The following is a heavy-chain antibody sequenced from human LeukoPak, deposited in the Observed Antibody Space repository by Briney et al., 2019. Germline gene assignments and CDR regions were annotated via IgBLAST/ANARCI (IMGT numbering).Heavy chain of an antibody. CDR1: GGSFSGYY. V-gene: IGHV4-34*01. CDR3: ARGNPYGDYYFDY. CDR2: INHSGST. D-gene: IGHD4-17*01. J-gene: IGHJ4*02. Sequence: PSETLSLTCAVYGGSFSGYYWSWIRQPPGKGLEWIGEINHSGSTNYNPSLKSRVTISVDTSKNQFSLKLSSVTAADTAVYYCARGNPYGDYYFDYWGQGTLVTVSS.